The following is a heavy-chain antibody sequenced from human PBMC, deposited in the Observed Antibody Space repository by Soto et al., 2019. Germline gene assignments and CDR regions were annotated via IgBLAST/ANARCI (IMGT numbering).Heavy chain of an antibody. J-gene: IGHJ3*02. Sequence: GGSLRLSCAASGFTVSSTYMSWVRQAPGKGLEWVSVIYSGASAYYADSVKGRFTISRDNSKNSLYLQMNSLRAEDTAVYYCARLQGTFDIWGQGTMVTVSS. D-gene: IGHD1-1*01. V-gene: IGHV3-66*01. CDR3: ARLQGTFDI. CDR1: GFTVSSTY. CDR2: IYSGASA.